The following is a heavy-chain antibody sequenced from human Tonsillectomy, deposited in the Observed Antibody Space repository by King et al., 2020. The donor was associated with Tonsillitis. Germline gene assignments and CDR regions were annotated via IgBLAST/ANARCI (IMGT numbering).Heavy chain of an antibody. J-gene: IGHJ3*02. V-gene: IGHV5-51*01. D-gene: IGHD1-26*01. CDR2: IYPGDSDI. CDR3: ARVGASALEGAFDI. CDR1: GYSFTSNW. Sequence: QLVQSGAEVKKPGESLKISCKGSGYSFTSNWIGWVRQMPGKGLEWMGIIYPGDSDITYSPSFQGQVTISVDKSISTAYLQWSSLKASDTAMYYCARVGASALEGAFDIWVQGTMVTVSS.